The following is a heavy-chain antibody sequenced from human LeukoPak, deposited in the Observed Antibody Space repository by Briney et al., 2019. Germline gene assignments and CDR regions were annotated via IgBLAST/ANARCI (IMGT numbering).Heavy chain of an antibody. V-gene: IGHV1-2*02. CDR1: GYTFTSYD. J-gene: IGHJ4*02. CDR2: INPNSGGT. D-gene: IGHD3-22*01. CDR3: ARDRDYYDSSGYLVY. Sequence: ASVKVSCKTSGYTFTSYDINWVRQATGQGLEWMGWINPNSGGTNYAQKFQGRVTMTRDTSISTAYMELSRLRSDDTAVYYCARDRDYYDSSGYLVYWGQGTLVTVSS.